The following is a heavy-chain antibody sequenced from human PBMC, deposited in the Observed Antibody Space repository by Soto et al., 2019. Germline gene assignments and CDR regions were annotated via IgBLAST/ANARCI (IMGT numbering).Heavy chain of an antibody. V-gene: IGHV4-61*08. CDR3: ASEIGWGPSL. J-gene: IGHJ4*02. CDR1: GGSVSSSGYY. Sequence: PSETLSLTCTVSGGSVSSSGYYWSWIRQPPGKGLEWIAYMYSSGSTMYSPSRVTVSVDTSKNQFSLKLTSVTAADTAVYYCASEIGWGPSLWGQGTLVTVSS. CDR2: MYSSGST. D-gene: IGHD7-27*01.